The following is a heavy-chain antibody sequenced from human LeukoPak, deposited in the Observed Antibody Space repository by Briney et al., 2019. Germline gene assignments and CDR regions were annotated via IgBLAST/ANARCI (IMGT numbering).Heavy chain of an antibody. CDR2: IYYTGST. J-gene: IGHJ2*01. V-gene: IGHV4-59*01. Sequence: SETLSLTCIVSGDSISKYYWSWIRQPPGKGLEWIGYIYYTGSTYYNPSLMSRVTISIDTSMNQFSLKLTSVTAADTAVYYCARVPDLGYCSSKNCHPNWYFDLWGRGTLASVSS. D-gene: IGHD2-2*01. CDR1: GDSISKYY. CDR3: ARVPDLGYCSSKNCHPNWYFDL.